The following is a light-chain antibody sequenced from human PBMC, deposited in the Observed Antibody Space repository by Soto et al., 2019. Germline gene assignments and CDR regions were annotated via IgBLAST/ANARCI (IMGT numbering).Light chain of an antibody. Sequence: ESVLTQSPGTLSLSPGEIATLACRASHSFSSGYLAWYQQKPGQAPRLLIYGASSRATGIPDRFSGSGSGTDFTLTIRRLEAEDFAVYYCQQYGSSHLTFGGGTKVEIK. J-gene: IGKJ4*01. CDR2: GAS. CDR3: QQYGSSHLT. CDR1: HSFSSGY. V-gene: IGKV3-20*01.